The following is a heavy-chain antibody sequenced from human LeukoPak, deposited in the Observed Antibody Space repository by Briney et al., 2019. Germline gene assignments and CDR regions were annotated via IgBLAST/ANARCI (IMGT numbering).Heavy chain of an antibody. D-gene: IGHD6-13*01. CDR1: GGSISSSSYY. Sequence: PSETLSLTCTVSGGSISSSSYYWGWIRQPPGKGLEWIGSIYYSGSTYYNPSLKSRVTMSVDTSKNQFSLNLNSVTAADTAVYYCARTAAAGTGAFDIWGQGTMVTVSS. CDR2: IYYSGST. V-gene: IGHV4-39*01. CDR3: ARTAAAGTGAFDI. J-gene: IGHJ3*02.